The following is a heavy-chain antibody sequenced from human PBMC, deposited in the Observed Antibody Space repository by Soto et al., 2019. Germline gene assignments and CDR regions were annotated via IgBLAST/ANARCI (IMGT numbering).Heavy chain of an antibody. CDR3: ARGLSGWYYYYYGMDV. J-gene: IGHJ6*02. CDR2: IGAYNGNT. CDR1: GYTFTTYG. D-gene: IGHD6-19*01. Sequence: ASVNVSCKASGYTFTTYGISWVRQAPGQGLEWMGWIGAYNGNTNYAQKLQGRVTMTRNTSISTAYMELSSLRSEDTAVYYCARGLSGWYYYYYGMDVWGQGTTVTVSS. V-gene: IGHV1-18*01.